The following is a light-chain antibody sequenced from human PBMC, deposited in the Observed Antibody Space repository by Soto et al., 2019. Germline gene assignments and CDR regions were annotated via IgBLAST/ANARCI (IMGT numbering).Light chain of an antibody. Sequence: TISAAAVSASVGARVTITCRASQGIRNDLGWYHQNTGKAPKLLIYAASSLQSGVPSRFSGSRSGKDFTLTISSLQPEDFTTYSCKQYAIYSSTLGQGTKV. J-gene: IGKJ1*01. CDR2: AAS. V-gene: IGKV1-6*01. CDR1: QGIRND. CDR3: KQYAIYSST.